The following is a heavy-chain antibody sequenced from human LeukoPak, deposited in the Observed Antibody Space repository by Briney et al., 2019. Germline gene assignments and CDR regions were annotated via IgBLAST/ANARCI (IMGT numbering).Heavy chain of an antibody. V-gene: IGHV3-21*01. J-gene: IGHJ4*02. Sequence: GGSLRLSCVASGFTFSSYSMNWVRQAPGKGLEWVSSISSSSSYIYYADSVKGRFTISRDNAKNSLYLQMNSLRAEDTAVYYCARSLPRYYFDYWGQGTLVTVSS. CDR3: ARSLPRYYFDY. CDR1: GFTFSSYS. CDR2: ISSSSSYI.